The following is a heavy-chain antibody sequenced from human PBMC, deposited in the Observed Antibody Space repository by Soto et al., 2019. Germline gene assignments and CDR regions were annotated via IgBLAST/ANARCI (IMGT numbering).Heavy chain of an antibody. CDR3: ARARPTVVIFDY. CDR2: INAGNGNT. V-gene: IGHV1-3*01. J-gene: IGHJ4*02. Sequence: GASVKVSCKASGYTFTSYAMHWVRQAPGQRLEWMGWINAGNGNTKYSQKFQGRVTITRDTSASTAYMELSSLRSEDTAVYYCARARPTVVIFDYWGQGTLVTVSS. D-gene: IGHD4-17*01. CDR1: GYTFTSYA.